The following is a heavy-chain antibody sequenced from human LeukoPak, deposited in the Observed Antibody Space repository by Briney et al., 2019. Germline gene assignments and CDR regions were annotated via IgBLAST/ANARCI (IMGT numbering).Heavy chain of an antibody. Sequence: SETLSLTCTVSGYSLSSGYYWGWIRQPPGKGLEWIGSIYHSGSTYYNPSLKSRVTLSVDTSQNNFSLRLSSVTAVNTAVYICAREGGTDNWFDPWGQGTLVIVSS. CDR3: AREGGTDNWFDP. V-gene: IGHV4-38-2*02. D-gene: IGHD1-26*01. CDR2: IYHSGST. CDR1: GYSLSSGYY. J-gene: IGHJ5*02.